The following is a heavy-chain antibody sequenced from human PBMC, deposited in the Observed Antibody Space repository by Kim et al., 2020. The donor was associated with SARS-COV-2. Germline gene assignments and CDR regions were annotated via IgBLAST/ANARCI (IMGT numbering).Heavy chain of an antibody. CDR3: ARGRYFDWYYYYGMDV. J-gene: IGHJ6*02. CDR2: INAGNGNT. Sequence: ASVKVSCKASGYTFTSYAMHWVRQAPGQRLEWMGWINAGNGNTKYSQKFQGRVTITRDTSASTAYMELSSLRSEDTAVYYCARGRYFDWYYYYGMDVWGQGTTVTVSS. CDR1: GYTFTSYA. V-gene: IGHV1-3*01. D-gene: IGHD3-9*01.